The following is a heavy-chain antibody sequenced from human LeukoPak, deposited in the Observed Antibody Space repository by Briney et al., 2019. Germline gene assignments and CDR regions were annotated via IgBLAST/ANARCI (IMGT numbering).Heavy chain of an antibody. D-gene: IGHD2-15*01. V-gene: IGHV4-59*06. J-gene: IGHJ4*02. CDR3: AREGYCSGGSCYRAFDY. CDR1: GGSISSYY. Sequence: SSETLSLTCTVSGGSISSYYWSWIRQHPGKGLEWIGYIYYSGSTYYKPSLKSRVTISVDTSKNQFSLKLSSVTAADTAVYYCAREGYCSGGSCYRAFDYWGQGTLVTVSS. CDR2: IYYSGST.